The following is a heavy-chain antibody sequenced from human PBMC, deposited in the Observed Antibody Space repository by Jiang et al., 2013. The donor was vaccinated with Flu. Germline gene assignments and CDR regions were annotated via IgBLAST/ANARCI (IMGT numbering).Heavy chain of an antibody. J-gene: IGHJ4*02. CDR2: INAGNGNT. CDR1: GYTFTSYA. V-gene: IGHV1-3*01. Sequence: GAEVKKPGASVKVSCKASGYTFTSYAMHWVRQAPGQRLEWMGWINAGNGNTKYSQKFQGRVTITRDTSASTAYMELSSLRSEDTAVYYCARPIFGVIIISGYFDYWGQGTLVTVSS. CDR3: ARPIFGVIIISGYFDY. D-gene: IGHD3-3*01.